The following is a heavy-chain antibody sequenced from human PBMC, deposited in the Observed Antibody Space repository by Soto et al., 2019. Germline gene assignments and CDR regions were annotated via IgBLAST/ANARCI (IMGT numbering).Heavy chain of an antibody. CDR1: GGSFSGYY. D-gene: IGHD6-19*01. J-gene: IGHJ4*02. CDR3: ARGAQWLVH. V-gene: IGHV4-34*01. CDR2: INHSGST. Sequence: SETLSLTCAVYGGSFSGYYWSWIRQPPGKGLEWIGEINHSGSTNYNPSLKSRVTIPVDTSKNQFSLKLSSVTAADTAVYYCARGAQWLVHWGQGTLVTVSS.